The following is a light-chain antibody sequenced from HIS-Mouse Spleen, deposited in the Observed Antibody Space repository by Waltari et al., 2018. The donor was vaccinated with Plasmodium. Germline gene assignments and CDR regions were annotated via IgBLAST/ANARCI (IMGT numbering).Light chain of an antibody. V-gene: IGLV3-10*01. CDR3: YSTDSSGNHRV. CDR1: ALPKKY. CDR2: EDS. J-gene: IGLJ3*02. Sequence: SYELTQPPSVSVSPGQTARITCSGDALPKKYAYWYQQKSGQAPVLFIYEDSKRPSGIPERFSGSSSGTMATFTISGAQVEDEADYYGYSTDSSGNHRVFGGGTKLTVL.